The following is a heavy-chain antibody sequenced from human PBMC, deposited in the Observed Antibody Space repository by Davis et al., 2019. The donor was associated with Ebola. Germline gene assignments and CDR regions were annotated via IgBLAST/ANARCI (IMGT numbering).Heavy chain of an antibody. J-gene: IGHJ6*02. D-gene: IGHD6-6*01. CDR3: TLVAARRGLYYYYGMDV. Sequence: SVKVSCKASGGTFSSYATSWVRQAPGHGPEWMGGIIPIFGTANYAQKFQGRVTITADKSTSTAYMELSSLRSEDTAVYYCTLVAARRGLYYYYGMDVWGQGTTVTVSS. CDR2: IIPIFGTA. V-gene: IGHV1-69*06. CDR1: GGTFSSYA.